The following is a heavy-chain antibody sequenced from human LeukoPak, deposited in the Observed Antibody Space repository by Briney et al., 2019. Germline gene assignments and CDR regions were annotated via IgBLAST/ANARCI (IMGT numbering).Heavy chain of an antibody. J-gene: IGHJ3*02. CDR3: AKSGPGSSDAFDI. D-gene: IGHD6-6*01. CDR2: IWYGGSNK. V-gene: IGHV3-30*02. CDR1: GFTFSSYG. Sequence: PGGSLRLSFAASGFTFSSYGMHWVRQAPGKGLEWVAVIWYGGSNKYYADSVKGRFTISRDNPKNTLYLQMNSLRAEDTAVYYCAKSGPGSSDAFDIWGQGTMVTVSS.